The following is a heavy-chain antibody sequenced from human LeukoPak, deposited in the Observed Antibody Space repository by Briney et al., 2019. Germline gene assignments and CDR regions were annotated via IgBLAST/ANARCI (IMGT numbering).Heavy chain of an antibody. V-gene: IGHV3-23*01. D-gene: IGHD2-2*01. CDR2: LSGSGYNT. J-gene: IGHJ4*02. CDR1: GFTFSSHA. Sequence: GGSLRLSCAASGFTFSSHALSWVRQAPGKGLEWVSSLSGSGYNTYYADSVKGRFTISRDNSKNTLYLQMNSLRAEDTAVYYCAKAGPIGYCSSTSCYEGGTFDYWGQGTLVTVSS. CDR3: AKAGPIGYCSSTSCYEGGTFDY.